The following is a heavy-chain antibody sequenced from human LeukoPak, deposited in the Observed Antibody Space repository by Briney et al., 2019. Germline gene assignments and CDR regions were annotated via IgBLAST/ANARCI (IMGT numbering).Heavy chain of an antibody. Sequence: SETLSLTCTVSGGSISSYYWSWIRQPPGKALEWIGYIYYSGSTNYNPSLKSRVTISLDTSKNQFSLKLSSVTAADTAVYYCARHASSSGNYYNMGFDYWGREPWSPSPQ. CDR1: GGSISSYY. CDR3: ARHASSSGNYYNMGFDY. CDR2: IYYSGST. V-gene: IGHV4-59*08. D-gene: IGHD3-10*01. J-gene: IGHJ4*02.